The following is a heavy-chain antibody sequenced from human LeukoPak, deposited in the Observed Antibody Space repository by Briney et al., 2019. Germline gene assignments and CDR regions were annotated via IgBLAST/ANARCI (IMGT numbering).Heavy chain of an antibody. CDR1: GFALSHHG. CDR2: VRYDGSDR. D-gene: IGHD1-14*01. V-gene: IGHV3-30*02. Sequence: GGSLRLSCIASGFALSHHGMHWVRQPPGKGLEWVAFVRYDGSDRYYADSVKGRFTVSRDNSNNALDLQMNTLTVEDTAVYYCARALSSTGGSYYFDSWGQGTLVTVSS. J-gene: IGHJ4*02. CDR3: ARALSSTGGSYYFDS.